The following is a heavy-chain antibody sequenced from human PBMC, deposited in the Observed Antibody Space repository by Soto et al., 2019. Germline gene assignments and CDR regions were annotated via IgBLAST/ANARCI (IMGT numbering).Heavy chain of an antibody. V-gene: IGHV3-23*01. CDR3: AKDRAYPRDYFHC. Sequence: EVQLLESGGGLVQPGGSLRLSCAASGFTFSSYAMSWVRQAPGKGLEWVSAISINGQGIYYADSVRGLFTISRDNSRNTVFLHMDSLRAEDTAVDYCAKDRAYPRDYFHCWGQGTLVTVYS. J-gene: IGHJ4*02. CDR1: GFTFSSYA. CDR2: ISINGQGI.